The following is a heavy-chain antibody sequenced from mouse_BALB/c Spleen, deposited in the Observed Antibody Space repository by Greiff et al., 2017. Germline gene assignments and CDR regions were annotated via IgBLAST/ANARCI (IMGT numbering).Heavy chain of an antibody. J-gene: IGHJ3*01. Sequence: VQLQQSGTVLARPGASVKMSCKASGYSFTSYWMHWVKQRPGQGLEWIGAIYPGNSDTSYNQKFKGKAKLTAVTSASTAYMELSSLTNEDSAVYYCTGDGYYVLFAYWGQGTLVTVSA. CDR2: IYPGNSDT. D-gene: IGHD2-3*01. V-gene: IGHV1-5*01. CDR3: TGDGYYVLFAY. CDR1: GYSFTSYW.